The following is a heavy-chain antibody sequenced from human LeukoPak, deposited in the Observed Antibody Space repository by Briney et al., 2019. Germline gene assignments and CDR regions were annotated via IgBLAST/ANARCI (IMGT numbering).Heavy chain of an antibody. Sequence: ASVKVSCKASGGTFSSYAISWVRQAPGQGLEWMGRIIPIFGTANYAQKFQGRATITTDESTSTAYMELSSLRSEDTAVYYCARDREATLGYWGQGTLVTVSS. J-gene: IGHJ4*02. D-gene: IGHD5-12*01. CDR3: ARDREATLGY. CDR2: IIPIFGTA. CDR1: GGTFSSYA. V-gene: IGHV1-69*05.